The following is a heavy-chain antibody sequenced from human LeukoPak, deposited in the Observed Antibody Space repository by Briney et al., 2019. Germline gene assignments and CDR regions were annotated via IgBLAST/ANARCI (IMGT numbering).Heavy chain of an antibody. CDR3: AKHLSSSSTYYYDS. CDR2: SIGSGDST. D-gene: IGHD6-13*01. CDR1: GFTFSTYA. Sequence: GGSLRLSCAASGFTFSTYAMSWVRQAPGKGLEWVSTSIGSGDSTYYADSVKGRFTISRDNSKNTLYLQVNSLRAEDTAFYYCAKHLSSSSTYYYDSWGQGTLVTVSS. J-gene: IGHJ4*02. V-gene: IGHV3-23*01.